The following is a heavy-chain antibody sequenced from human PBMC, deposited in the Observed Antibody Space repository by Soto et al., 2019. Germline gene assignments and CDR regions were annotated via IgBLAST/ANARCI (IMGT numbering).Heavy chain of an antibody. D-gene: IGHD1-26*01. J-gene: IGHJ4*02. CDR2: MAYDGNRE. V-gene: IGHV3-30-3*01. Sequence: QVQLVESGGGVVQPGRSLRLSWAASGFTFSMYVMHWVRQAPGTGLEWVAVMAYDGNREYYGDSVKGRFFVSRDNSKNTLYLQMNSLRPEDTAVYYCARVGGSFYGSWDSWGQGALVTVSS. CDR3: ARVGGSFYGSWDS. CDR1: GFTFSMYV.